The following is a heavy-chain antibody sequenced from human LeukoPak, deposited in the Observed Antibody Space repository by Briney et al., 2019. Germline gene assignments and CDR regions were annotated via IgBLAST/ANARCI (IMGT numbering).Heavy chain of an antibody. CDR3: ARGRRYYYYYMDV. J-gene: IGHJ6*03. CDR2: INHSGST. Sequence: SETLSLTCAVCGGSFSGYYWSWIRQPPGKGLEWIGEINHSGSTNYNPSLKSRVTISVDTSKNQFSLKLSSVTAADTAVYYCARGRRYYYYYMDVWGKGTTVTVSS. V-gene: IGHV4-34*01. CDR1: GGSFSGYY.